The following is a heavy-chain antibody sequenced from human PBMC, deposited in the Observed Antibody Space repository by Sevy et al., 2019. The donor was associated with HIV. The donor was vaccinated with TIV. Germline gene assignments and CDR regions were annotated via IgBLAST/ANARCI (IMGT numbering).Heavy chain of an antibody. Sequence: GGSLRLSCAASGFTFSNAWMSLVRQAPGKGLEWVGRIKGKIYDGTIDYAAPVKGRFSISRDDSKNTLYLQMNSLKTEDTAVYYCTTASWSQEDYYNYWGQGTLVTVSS. D-gene: IGHD6-13*01. CDR2: IKGKIYDGTI. V-gene: IGHV3-15*01. CDR1: GFTFSNAW. J-gene: IGHJ4*02. CDR3: TTASWSQEDYYNY.